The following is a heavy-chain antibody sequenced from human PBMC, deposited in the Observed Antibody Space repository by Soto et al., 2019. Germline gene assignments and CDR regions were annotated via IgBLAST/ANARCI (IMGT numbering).Heavy chain of an antibody. Sequence: QVQLVQSGAEVKKPGSSVRVSCTPSGGTFSSYTISWVRQAPGQGLEWMGRIVPITGMTRYAQKFQGRLTITAVTATTTADLELSSLTAEDSAVYFCSRGVASRVDSWGQGTQVTVSS. J-gene: IGHJ4*02. CDR1: GGTFSSYT. D-gene: IGHD2-15*01. CDR3: SRGVASRVDS. V-gene: IGHV1-69*02. CDR2: IVPITGMT.